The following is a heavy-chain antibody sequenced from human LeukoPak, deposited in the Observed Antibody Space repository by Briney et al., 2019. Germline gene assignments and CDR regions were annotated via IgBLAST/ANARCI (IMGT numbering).Heavy chain of an antibody. D-gene: IGHD3-22*01. Sequence: SETLSLTCTVSGASIRSYYWSWIRQPPGKGLEWIGYIYYSGSTNYNPSLKSRVTISVDTTKNQFSLKLTSVTAADTAVYYCASSPSGYWWNFDCWGQGTLVTVSS. CDR2: IYYSGST. V-gene: IGHV4-59*08. CDR3: ASSPSGYWWNFDC. CDR1: GASIRSYY. J-gene: IGHJ4*02.